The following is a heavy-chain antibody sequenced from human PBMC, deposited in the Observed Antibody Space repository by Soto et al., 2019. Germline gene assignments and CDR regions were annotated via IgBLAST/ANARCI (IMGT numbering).Heavy chain of an antibody. CDR3: ASRQRITVFGGNHLTKPSHAFDI. Sequence: ASETLSLTCTVSGGSVSIGGSYWTWIRQHPERGLEWIGYIYYSGTTYYNPSFKSRITISMDTSKNQFSLKLRSVTAADTDLYYCASRQRITVFGGNHLTKPSHAFDIWGQGTMVTVSS. D-gene: IGHD3-3*01. CDR1: GGSVSIGGSY. J-gene: IGHJ3*02. V-gene: IGHV4-31*03. CDR2: IYYSGTT.